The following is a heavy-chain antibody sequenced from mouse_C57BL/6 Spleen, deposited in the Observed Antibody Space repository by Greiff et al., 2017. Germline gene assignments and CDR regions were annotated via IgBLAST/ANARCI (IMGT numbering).Heavy chain of an antibody. D-gene: IGHD1-1*01. Sequence: VQLKQSGPGLAKPSQTLSLTCSVTGYSITSDYWNWIRKFPGNKLEYMGYISSSGSTYYNPSLKSRISITRDTSKNQYYLQLNSVTTEDTATYYCARWLITTVVAPGYFDYWGQGTTLTVSS. CDR3: ARWLITTVVAPGYFDY. J-gene: IGHJ2*01. CDR2: ISSSGST. CDR1: GYSITSDY. V-gene: IGHV3-8*01.